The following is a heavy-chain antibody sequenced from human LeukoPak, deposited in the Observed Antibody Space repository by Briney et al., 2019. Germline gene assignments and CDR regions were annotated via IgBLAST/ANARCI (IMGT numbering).Heavy chain of an antibody. J-gene: IGHJ2*01. CDR2: INHSGST. V-gene: IGHV4-34*01. CDR3: ARERTPSLITMIVVVNVRRYFDL. CDR1: GGSFSGYY. Sequence: PSETLSLTCAVYGGSFSGYYWSWIRQPPGKGLEWIGEINHSGSTNYNPSLKSRVTISVDTSKNQFSLKLSSVTAADTAVYYCARERTPSLITMIVVVNVRRYFDLWGRGTLVTVSS. D-gene: IGHD3-22*01.